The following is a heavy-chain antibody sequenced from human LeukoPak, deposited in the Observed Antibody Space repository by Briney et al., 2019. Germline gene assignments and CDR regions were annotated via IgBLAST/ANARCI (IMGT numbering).Heavy chain of an antibody. CDR2: IYYSGST. D-gene: IGHD6-19*01. V-gene: IGHV4-59*01. CDR1: GDSISSYY. Sequence: SETLSLTCTVSGDSISSYYWSWIRQPPGKGLEWIGYIYYSGSTNYNPSLKSRVTISVDTSKNQFSLKLSSVTAADTAVYYCARARRAVAGQRHFDYWGQGTLVTVSS. J-gene: IGHJ4*02. CDR3: ARARRAVAGQRHFDY.